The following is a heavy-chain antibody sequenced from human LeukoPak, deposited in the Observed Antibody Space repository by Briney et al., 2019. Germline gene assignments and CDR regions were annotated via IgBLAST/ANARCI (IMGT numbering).Heavy chain of an antibody. J-gene: IGHJ4*02. Sequence: PSETLSLTCTVSGGSISGYYWSWVRQPPGKGLEWIGSIYYSGTTNYNPSLKSRVTLSVDASKNQFSLKLSSVTAADTAVYYCARRTCSGNNCYLYHFDNWGQGALVTVSS. V-gene: IGHV4-59*01. D-gene: IGHD2-15*01. CDR2: IYYSGTT. CDR3: ARRTCSGNNCYLYHFDN. CDR1: GGSISGYY.